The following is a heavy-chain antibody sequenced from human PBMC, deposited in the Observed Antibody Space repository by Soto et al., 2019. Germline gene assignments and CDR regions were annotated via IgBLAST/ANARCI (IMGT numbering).Heavy chain of an antibody. J-gene: IGHJ3*02. D-gene: IGHD3-9*01. CDR1: GFTFSNAW. Sequence: PGGSLRLSCAASGFTFSNAWMSWVRQAPGRGLEWVGRIKSKTDGGTTDYAAPVKGRFTISRDDSKNTLYLQMNSLKTEDTAVYYCTTARYIDWENAFDIWGQGTMVTVSS. CDR2: IKSKTDGGTT. V-gene: IGHV3-15*01. CDR3: TTARYIDWENAFDI.